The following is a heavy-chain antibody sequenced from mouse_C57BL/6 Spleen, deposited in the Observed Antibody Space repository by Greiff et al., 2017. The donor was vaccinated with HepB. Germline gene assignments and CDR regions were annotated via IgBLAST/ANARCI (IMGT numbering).Heavy chain of an antibody. V-gene: IGHV1-5*01. CDR3: TRPLLWHYYAMDY. CDR1: GYTFTSYW. D-gene: IGHD2-10*01. Sequence: VQLKQSGTVLARPGASVKMSCKTSGYTFTSYWMHWVKQRPGQGLEWIGAIYPGNSDTSYNQKFKGKAKLTAVTSACTAYMELSSLTNADSAVYYCTRPLLWHYYAMDYWGQGTSVTVSS. J-gene: IGHJ4*01. CDR2: IYPGNSDT.